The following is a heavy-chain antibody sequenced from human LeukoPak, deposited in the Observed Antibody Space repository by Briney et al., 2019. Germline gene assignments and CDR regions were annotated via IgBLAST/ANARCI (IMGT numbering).Heavy chain of an antibody. CDR3: ARDLGISAAGDH. CDR1: GYTFTGYY. J-gene: IGHJ4*02. Sequence: ASVKVSCKASGYTFTGYYMHWVRQAPGQGLEWMGWINPNSGGTNYAQKFQGRVTMTRDTSISTAYMELSRLRSDDTAVYYCARDLGISAAGDHWGQGTLVTVSS. D-gene: IGHD6-13*01. V-gene: IGHV1-2*02. CDR2: INPNSGGT.